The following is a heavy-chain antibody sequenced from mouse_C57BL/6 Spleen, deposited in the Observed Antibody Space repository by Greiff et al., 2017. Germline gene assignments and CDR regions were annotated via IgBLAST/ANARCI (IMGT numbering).Heavy chain of an antibody. Sequence: EVQLQQSGPGLVKPSQSLSLTCSVTGYSITSGYYWNWIRQFPGNKLEWMGYISYDGSNNYNPSLKNRISITRDTSKNQFFLKLNSVTTEDTATYYCARYYDYFYAMDYWGQGTSVTVSS. J-gene: IGHJ4*01. D-gene: IGHD2-4*01. CDR1: GYSITSGYY. CDR3: ARYYDYFYAMDY. CDR2: ISYDGSN. V-gene: IGHV3-6*01.